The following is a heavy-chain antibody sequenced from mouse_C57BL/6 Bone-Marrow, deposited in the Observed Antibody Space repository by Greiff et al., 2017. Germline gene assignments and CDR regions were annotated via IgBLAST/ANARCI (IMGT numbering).Heavy chain of an antibody. CDR3: ALYYGDV. D-gene: IGHD2-13*01. Sequence: EVQLQQSGAELVRPGSSVKMSCKASGYTFTSYGIHWVKQRPGQGLEWIGNIYPGNGYTNYNEKFKGKATLTSDKSSSTAYMQLSSLTSEDSAVSFCALYYGDVWGQGTTLTVSS. CDR1: GYTFTSYG. V-gene: IGHV1-58*01. CDR2: IYPGNGYT. J-gene: IGHJ2*01.